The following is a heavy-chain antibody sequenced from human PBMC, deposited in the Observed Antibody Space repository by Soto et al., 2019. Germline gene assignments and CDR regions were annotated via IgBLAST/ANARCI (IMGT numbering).Heavy chain of an antibody. CDR2: ISPDGSTT. J-gene: IGHJ4*02. Sequence: EVQLVEAGGDLVQPGGSLRLSCVASGFTISNYWMHWVRQAPGKGLIWVSRISPDGSTTNYADSVKGRFTISRDNAKNTLYLQMDSLRAEDTALYYCAKGGPGYYDSSGYYHAFDYWGQGTLVTVSS. CDR3: AKGGPGYYDSSGYYHAFDY. V-gene: IGHV3-74*01. CDR1: GFTISNYW. D-gene: IGHD3-22*01.